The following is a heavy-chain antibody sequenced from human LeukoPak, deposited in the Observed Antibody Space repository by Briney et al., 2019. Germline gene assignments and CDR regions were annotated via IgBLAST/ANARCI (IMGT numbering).Heavy chain of an antibody. D-gene: IGHD3-22*01. CDR1: GYSFSGYY. J-gene: IGHJ4*02. CDR2: MKPNSGAT. Sequence: GASVKVSCKASGYSFSGYYMHWVRQAPGQGLEWMGRMKPNSGATDYAQKFQDRVTMTRDTSSGTAYMEVSWLRSGETAVYYCARDPSYYDSSGYYFDYWGQGTLVTVSS. CDR3: ARDPSYYDSSGYYFDY. V-gene: IGHV1-2*06.